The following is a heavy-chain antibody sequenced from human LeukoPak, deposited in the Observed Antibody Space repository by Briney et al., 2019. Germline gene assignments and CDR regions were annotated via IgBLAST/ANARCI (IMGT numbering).Heavy chain of an antibody. Sequence: GASVKVSCKASGYTFTSYGISWVRQAPGQGLEWMGWISAYNGNTNYAQKLQGRATMTTDTSTSTAYMELRSLRSDDTAVYYCARDMPLLWFGESGAFDIWGQGTMVTVSS. CDR2: ISAYNGNT. J-gene: IGHJ3*02. CDR3: ARDMPLLWFGESGAFDI. V-gene: IGHV1-18*01. CDR1: GYTFTSYG. D-gene: IGHD3-10*01.